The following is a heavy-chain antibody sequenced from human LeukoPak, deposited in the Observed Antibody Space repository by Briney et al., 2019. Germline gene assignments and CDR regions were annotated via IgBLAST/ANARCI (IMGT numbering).Heavy chain of an antibody. CDR2: IYTSGST. Sequence: PSETLSLTCTVSGGSISSYYWSWIRQPAGKGLEWIGRIYTSGSTNYNPSLKSRVTMSVDTSKNQFSLKLSSVTAADTAVYYCARIYYDSSGYRYYFDYWGQGTLVTASS. V-gene: IGHV4-4*07. D-gene: IGHD3-22*01. CDR1: GGSISSYY. CDR3: ARIYYDSSGYRYYFDY. J-gene: IGHJ4*02.